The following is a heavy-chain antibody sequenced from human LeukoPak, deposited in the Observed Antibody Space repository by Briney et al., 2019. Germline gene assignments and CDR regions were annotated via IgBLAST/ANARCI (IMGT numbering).Heavy chain of an antibody. V-gene: IGHV3-11*01. CDR3: ARDVLDILTGYVDY. D-gene: IGHD3-9*01. J-gene: IGHJ4*02. Sequence: PGGSLRLSCAASGFTFSDYYVSWIGQAQGQGLEWGSYISSSGSTIYYADSVKGRFTISRDNARNSLYLQMNSLRAEDTAVYYCARDVLDILTGYVDYWGQGTLVTVSS. CDR2: ISSSGSTI. CDR1: GFTFSDYY.